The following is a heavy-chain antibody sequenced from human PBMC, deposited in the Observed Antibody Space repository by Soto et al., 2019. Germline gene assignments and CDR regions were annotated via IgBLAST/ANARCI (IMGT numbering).Heavy chain of an antibody. Sequence: GGSLRLSCAASGFTFSSYGMHWVRQAPGKGLEWVAVISYDGSNKYYADSVKGRFTISRDNSKNTLYLQMNSLRAEDTAVYYCAKPGIIAAAGFAEYFQHWGQGTLVTVSS. CDR1: GFTFSSYG. D-gene: IGHD6-13*01. V-gene: IGHV3-30*18. CDR2: ISYDGSNK. CDR3: AKPGIIAAAGFAEYFQH. J-gene: IGHJ1*01.